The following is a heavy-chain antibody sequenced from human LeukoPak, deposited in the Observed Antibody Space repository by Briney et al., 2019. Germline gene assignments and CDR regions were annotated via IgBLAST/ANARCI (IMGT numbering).Heavy chain of an antibody. CDR3: ARLYCYNTVCQVDY. J-gene: IGHJ4*02. V-gene: IGHV6-1*01. CDR2: TYYRSKWYN. Sequence: SETLSLTCAISGDSVSSNSAAWNWIRQSPSRVLEWLGRTYYRSKWYNDYAVSVKSRITINPDTSKNHFSLQLNSVTPEDTAVYYCARLYCYNTVCQVDYWGQGTLVTVSS. D-gene: IGHD2/OR15-2a*01. CDR1: GDSVSSNSAA.